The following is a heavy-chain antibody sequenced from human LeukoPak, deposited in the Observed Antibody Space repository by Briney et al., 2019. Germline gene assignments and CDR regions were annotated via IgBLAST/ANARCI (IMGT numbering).Heavy chain of an antibody. D-gene: IGHD2-15*01. CDR3: ARDAVVVAATYDYYYYGMDV. V-gene: IGHV3-66*01. CDR1: GFTVSSNY. J-gene: IGHJ6*02. CDR2: IYSGGST. Sequence: GGSLRLSCAASGFTVSSNYMSWVRQAPGKGLEWVSVIYSGGSTYYADSVKGRFTISRDNSKNTLYLQMNSLRAEDTAVYYCARDAVVVAATYDYYYYGMDVWGQGTTVTVSS.